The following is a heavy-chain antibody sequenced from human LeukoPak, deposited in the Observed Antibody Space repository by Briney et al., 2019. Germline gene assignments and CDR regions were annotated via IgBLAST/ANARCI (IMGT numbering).Heavy chain of an antibody. CDR3: AKDLTVRGAYGPFDY. Sequence: GGSLRLSCAASGFTFSNYWMIWVRQAPGKGLERVASIKQDGSEKQYVGSVRGRFTISRDNSKNTLHLQMNSLRAEDTAVYYCAKDLTVRGAYGPFDYWGQGTLVTVSS. D-gene: IGHD5-12*01. CDR1: GFTFSNYW. V-gene: IGHV3-7*01. J-gene: IGHJ4*02. CDR2: IKQDGSEK.